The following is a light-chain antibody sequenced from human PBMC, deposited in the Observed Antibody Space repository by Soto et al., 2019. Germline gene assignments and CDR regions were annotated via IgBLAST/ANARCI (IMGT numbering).Light chain of an antibody. CDR2: DAS. CDR1: QSVSRY. V-gene: IGKV3-11*01. J-gene: IGKJ5*01. Sequence: EIVFTQSPATLSLSPGERATLSCRASQSVSRYLAWYQQKPGQAPRRLIYDASNRATGIPARFSGSVSGTDFTLTISSLEPEDFAVYYCQQRSNWPITFGQGTRLEIK. CDR3: QQRSNWPIT.